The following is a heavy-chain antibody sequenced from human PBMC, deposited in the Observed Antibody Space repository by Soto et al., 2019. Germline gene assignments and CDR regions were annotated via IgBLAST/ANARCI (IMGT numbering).Heavy chain of an antibody. D-gene: IGHD2-2*01. V-gene: IGHV3-30-3*01. J-gene: IGHJ6*02. CDR3: ARDLSTYQLLLSYYYGMDV. CDR2: ISYDGSNK. Sequence: PGGSLRLSCAASGFTFSSYAMHWVRQAPGKGLEWVAVISYDGSNKYYADSVKGRFTISRDNSKNTLYLQMNSLRAEDTAVYYCARDLSTYQLLLSYYYGMDVWGQGTTVTVSS. CDR1: GFTFSSYA.